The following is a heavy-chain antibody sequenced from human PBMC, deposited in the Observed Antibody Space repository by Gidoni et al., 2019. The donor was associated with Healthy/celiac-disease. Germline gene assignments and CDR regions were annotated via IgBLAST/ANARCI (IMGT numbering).Heavy chain of an antibody. CDR3: AKDVSGADDY. D-gene: IGHD2-15*01. CDR2: ISGSGGRT. CDR1: GLTFSSYA. V-gene: IGHV3-23*01. Sequence: EVQLLESGGCLVQTGGSLGLSCAASGLTFSSYAMSWVRQAPGKGLEWFSVISGSGGRTYYADSVKGRFTISRDNSKNTLYLQMNSLRAEDTAVYYCAKDVSGADDYWGQGTLVTVSS. J-gene: IGHJ4*02.